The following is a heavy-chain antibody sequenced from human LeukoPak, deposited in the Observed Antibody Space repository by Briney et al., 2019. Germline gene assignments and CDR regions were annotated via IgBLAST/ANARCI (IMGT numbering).Heavy chain of an antibody. D-gene: IGHD2-21*02. J-gene: IGHJ4*02. CDR3: ARDPVTAIGYFDY. CDR2: IGTAGDT. Sequence: GGSLRLSCAASGFTFSNYDMHWVRQATGKGLEWVSAIGTAGDTYYPGSVKGRFTISRDNSKNTLYLQMNSLRAEDTAVYYCARDPVTAIGYFDYWGQGTLVTVSS. V-gene: IGHV3-13*01. CDR1: GFTFSNYD.